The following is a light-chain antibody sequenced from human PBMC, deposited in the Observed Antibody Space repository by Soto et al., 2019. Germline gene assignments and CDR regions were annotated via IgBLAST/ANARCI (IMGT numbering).Light chain of an antibody. CDR1: GGDIGSYDY. V-gene: IGLV2-14*01. J-gene: IGLJ1*01. Sequence: QSSLAQPPSVSCSPRQSITISCSGGGGDIGSYDYVSWYQQPPSKAPKLLIYGINNRPSGVSYRFSASRSAFTASLTISGLQAEDEAHYYCSSYTTSYFYVFGPGTKVTVL. CDR3: SSYTTSYFYV. CDR2: GIN.